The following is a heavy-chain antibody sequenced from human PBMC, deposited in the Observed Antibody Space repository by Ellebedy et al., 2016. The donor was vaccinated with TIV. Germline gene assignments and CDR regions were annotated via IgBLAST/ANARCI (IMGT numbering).Heavy chain of an antibody. J-gene: IGHJ6*02. CDR2: INAGNDHT. V-gene: IGHV1-3*01. Sequence: ASVKVSCKASGYTFTAYGIHWVRQAPGQRLEWMGWINAGNDHTKYSQKFLGRVTLARDTSTSTAYMELSSLRSEDTAVYYCARDFYGDYSGGMDVWGQGTTVTVSS. D-gene: IGHD4-17*01. CDR3: ARDFYGDYSGGMDV. CDR1: GYTFTAYG.